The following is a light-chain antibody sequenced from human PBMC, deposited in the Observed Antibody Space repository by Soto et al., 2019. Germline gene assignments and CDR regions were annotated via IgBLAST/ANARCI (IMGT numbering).Light chain of an antibody. J-gene: IGKJ3*01. CDR2: DAS. CDR3: QQRSNPIT. V-gene: IGKV3-11*01. CDR1: QSVSSY. Sequence: EIVLTQSPATLSLSPGERATLSCRASQSVSSYLAWYQQKPGQAPRLLIYDASTRATGIPARFSGSGSGTDFTLTISSLETEDFEYYYCQQRSNPITFGHGTKVDIK.